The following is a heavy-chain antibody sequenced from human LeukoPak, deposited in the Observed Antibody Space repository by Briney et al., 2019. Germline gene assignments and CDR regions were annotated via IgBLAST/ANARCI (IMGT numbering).Heavy chain of an antibody. Sequence: QPGGSLRLSCVASGFTFGNYAMGWLRQAPGRRPEWVSSLTDSGGTTYYVDSVKGRFAISRDNSKNTLYLHMNSLRADDTAVYYCAKKRDAFDIWGQGIVVTVSS. D-gene: IGHD5-24*01. J-gene: IGHJ3*02. CDR2: LTDSGGTT. CDR1: GFTFGNYA. CDR3: AKKRDAFDI. V-gene: IGHV3-23*01.